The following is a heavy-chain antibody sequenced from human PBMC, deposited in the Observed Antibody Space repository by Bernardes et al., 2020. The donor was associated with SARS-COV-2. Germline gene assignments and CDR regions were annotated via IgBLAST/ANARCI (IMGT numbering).Heavy chain of an antibody. D-gene: IGHD6-13*01. V-gene: IGHV3-30*18. Sequence: GGSLRLSCAASGFTFSSYGMHWVRQAPGKGLEWVAVISYDGSNKYYADSVKGRFTISRDNSKNTLYLQMNSLRAEDTAVYYCAKDRPSSSVTKRGSGMDWSDPWGQGTLVTVSS. J-gene: IGHJ5*02. CDR2: ISYDGSNK. CDR1: GFTFSSYG. CDR3: AKDRPSSSVTKRGSGMDWSDP.